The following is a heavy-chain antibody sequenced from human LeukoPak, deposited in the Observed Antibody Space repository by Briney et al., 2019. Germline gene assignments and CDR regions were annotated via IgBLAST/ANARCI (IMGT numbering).Heavy chain of an antibody. D-gene: IGHD3-10*01. J-gene: IGHJ4*02. CDR3: ARVFGGSGSWEFDY. Sequence: GGSLRLSCAASGFTFSSYSMNWVRRAPGKGLEWVSSISSSSSYIYYADSVKGRFTISRDNAKNSLYLQMNSLRAEDTAVYYCARVFGGSGSWEFDYWGQGTLVTVSS. CDR1: GFTFSSYS. CDR2: ISSSSSYI. V-gene: IGHV3-21*01.